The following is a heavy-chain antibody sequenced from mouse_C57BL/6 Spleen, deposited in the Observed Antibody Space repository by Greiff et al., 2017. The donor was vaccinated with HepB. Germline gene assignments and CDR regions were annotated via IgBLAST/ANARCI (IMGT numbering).Heavy chain of an antibody. CDR1: GYSITSDY. Sequence: VQLQQSGPGLAKPSQTLSLTCSVTGYSITSDYWNWIRKCPGNKLEYMGYISYSGSTYYNPSLKSRISITRDTSKNQYYLQLNSVTTEDTATYYCARGYYGSSYDYWGQGTTLTVSS. V-gene: IGHV3-8*01. D-gene: IGHD1-1*01. J-gene: IGHJ2*01. CDR2: ISYSGST. CDR3: ARGYYGSSYDY.